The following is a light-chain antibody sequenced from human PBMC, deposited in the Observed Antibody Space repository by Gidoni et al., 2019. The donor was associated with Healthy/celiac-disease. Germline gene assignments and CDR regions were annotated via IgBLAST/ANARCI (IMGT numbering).Light chain of an antibody. CDR3: QQLTSYPST. J-gene: IGKJ4*01. Sequence: QLTQYPSYLSASGGARVTITCRASPGSSTCLAWYQQKPGKPPQLLVYAASTVQSGVPSRFSGRGSGTAFTLTISRLQPEDFATYYCQQLTSYPSTFGGGTKVEIQ. V-gene: IGKV1-9*01. CDR2: AAS. CDR1: PGSSTC.